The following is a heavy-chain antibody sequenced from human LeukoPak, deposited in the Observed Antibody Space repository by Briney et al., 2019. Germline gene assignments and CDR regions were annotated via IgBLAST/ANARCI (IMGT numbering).Heavy chain of an antibody. CDR2: ISGSGGGT. J-gene: IGHJ5*02. V-gene: IGHV3-23*01. CDR1: GLTFSSYA. Sequence: GGSLRLSCVASGLTFSSYAMSWVRQAPGKGLEWVSAISGSGGGTYYADSVKGRFTISRDNSKNTLYLQMNSLRAEDTAVYYCAKGSSSWYSNWFDPWGQGTLVTVSS. D-gene: IGHD6-13*01. CDR3: AKGSSSWYSNWFDP.